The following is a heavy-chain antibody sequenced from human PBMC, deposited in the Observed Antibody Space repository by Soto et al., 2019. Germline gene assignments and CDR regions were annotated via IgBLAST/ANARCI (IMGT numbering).Heavy chain of an antibody. V-gene: IGHV1-69*13. CDR2: ISPIYGTA. J-gene: IGHJ4*02. Sequence: SVKVACKASGYTFTVYYMDWVRKDTRQGLEWMGGISPIYGTANYAQKFQGRVTITADESTSTAYMELSSLRSEDTAVYYCARGTYGQYYDFWSDRKPYFDYWGQGTLVTVSS. D-gene: IGHD3-3*01. CDR1: GYTFTVYY. CDR3: ARGTYGQYYDFWSDRKPYFDY.